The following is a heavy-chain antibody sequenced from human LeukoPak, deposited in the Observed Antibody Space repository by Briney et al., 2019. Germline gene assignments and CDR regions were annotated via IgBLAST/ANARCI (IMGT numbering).Heavy chain of an antibody. CDR2: INWNGGST. CDR3: ARETLAAGTSGLDC. Sequence: GGSLRLSCAASGFTFGDYGMSWVRQGPGKGLEWVSGINWNGGSTGYAGSVKGRFTISRDNAKNSLNLQMNSLRAEDTALYYCARETLAAGTSGLDCWGQGTLVTVTS. D-gene: IGHD6-13*01. CDR1: GFTFGDYG. V-gene: IGHV3-20*04. J-gene: IGHJ4*02.